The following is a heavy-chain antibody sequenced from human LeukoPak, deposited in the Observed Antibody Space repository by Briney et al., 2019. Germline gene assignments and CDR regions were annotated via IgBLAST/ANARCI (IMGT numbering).Heavy chain of an antibody. J-gene: IGHJ4*02. Sequence: ASVKVSCKASGYTFTGYYIHWVRQAPGQGLEWMGWINPNSGGTSYAQKFQGRVTMTRDTSISTAYMELSRLRSDDTAVYYCARVLWENMYFFDYWGQGTLVTVSS. V-gene: IGHV1-2*02. CDR3: ARVLWENMYFFDY. D-gene: IGHD2/OR15-2a*01. CDR2: INPNSGGT. CDR1: GYTFTGYY.